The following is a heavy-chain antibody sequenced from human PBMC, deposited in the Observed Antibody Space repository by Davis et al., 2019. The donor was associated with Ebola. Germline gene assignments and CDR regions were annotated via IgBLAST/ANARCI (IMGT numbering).Heavy chain of an antibody. CDR2: IKQDGSEK. J-gene: IGHJ6*02. V-gene: IGHV3-7*03. CDR1: GFTFSSYW. Sequence: PGGSLRLSCAASGFTFSSYWMSWVRQAPGKGLEWVANIKQDGSEKYYVDSVKGRFTISRDNAKNSLYLQMNSLRAEDTAVYYCARDLTIFGVVTSYYGMDVWGQGTTVTVSS. CDR3: ARDLTIFGVVTSYYGMDV. D-gene: IGHD3-3*01.